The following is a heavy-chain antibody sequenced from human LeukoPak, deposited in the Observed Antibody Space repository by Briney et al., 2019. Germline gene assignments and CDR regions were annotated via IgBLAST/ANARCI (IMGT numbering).Heavy chain of an antibody. D-gene: IGHD3-22*01. Sequence: GGSLRLSCEASGFTFNTYSMNWARQAPGKGLEWVSSIDSSGGYTFYADSVKGRFIISRDNAKDSLYLQMNSLRSEDTAVYYCAAGEYYDSSGYYYEVLYDAFDIWGQGTMVTVSS. J-gene: IGHJ3*02. CDR2: IDSSGGYT. CDR3: AAGEYYDSSGYYYEVLYDAFDI. CDR1: GFTFNTYS. V-gene: IGHV3-21*04.